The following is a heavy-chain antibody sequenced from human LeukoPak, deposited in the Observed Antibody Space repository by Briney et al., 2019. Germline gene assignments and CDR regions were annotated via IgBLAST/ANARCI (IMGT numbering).Heavy chain of an antibody. D-gene: IGHD6-19*01. Sequence: SETLSLTCTVSGDFITAYYWSWIRQPPGKGLEWIGYVYYTGSTEYNPSLRSRVTISLEMSKQQFSLTLTSVTPADTAIYYCARAPPEESWLVYFDSWGQGTLVTVSS. V-gene: IGHV4-59*01. CDR3: ARAPPEESWLVYFDS. CDR1: GDFITAYY. CDR2: VYYTGST. J-gene: IGHJ4*02.